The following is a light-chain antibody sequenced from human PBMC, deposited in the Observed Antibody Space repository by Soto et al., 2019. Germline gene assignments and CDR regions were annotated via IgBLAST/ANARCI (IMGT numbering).Light chain of an antibody. Sequence: QSVLTQPPSASGTPGQRVTISCSGTSSNIGNNYVCWYQHLPGTAPKLLIYRNNQRPSGVPDRFSGSKSGTSASLAISGLRSYDEADYYCAAWDDSLSGVVFGAGTKLTVL. CDR3: AAWDDSLSGVV. V-gene: IGLV1-47*01. J-gene: IGLJ2*01. CDR2: RNN. CDR1: SSNIGNNY.